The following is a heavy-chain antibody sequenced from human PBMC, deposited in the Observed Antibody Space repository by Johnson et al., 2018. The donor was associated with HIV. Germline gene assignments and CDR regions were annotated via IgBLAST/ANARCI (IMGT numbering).Heavy chain of an antibody. Sequence: VQLVESGGGLVQPGGSLRLSCAASGITVNSNYMSWVRQAPGKGLEWVSDISGSGGRTYYADSVKGRFTISRDNSKNTLYLQMNSLRAEDTAVYYCITIFGADAFDIWGQGTMVTVSS. V-gene: IGHV3-66*02. J-gene: IGHJ3*02. D-gene: IGHD3-3*01. CDR2: ISGSGGRT. CDR1: GITVNSNY. CDR3: ITIFGADAFDI.